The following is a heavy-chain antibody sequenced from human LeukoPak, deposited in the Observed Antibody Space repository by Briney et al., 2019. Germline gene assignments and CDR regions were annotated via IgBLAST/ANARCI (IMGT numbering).Heavy chain of an antibody. J-gene: IGHJ6*02. CDR1: GYTFTSYD. Sequence: ASVKVSCKASGYTFTSYDINWVRQATGQGLEWMGWMNPNSGNTGYAQKFQGRVTMTRNTSISTAYMELSSLRSEDTAVYYCARGLSGYDLGYYYYYGMDVWGQGTTVTVSS. CDR3: ARGLSGYDLGYYYYYGMDV. D-gene: IGHD5-12*01. V-gene: IGHV1-8*01. CDR2: MNPNSGNT.